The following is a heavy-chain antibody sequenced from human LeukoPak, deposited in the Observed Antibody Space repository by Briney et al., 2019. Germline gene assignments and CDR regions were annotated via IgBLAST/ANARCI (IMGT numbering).Heavy chain of an antibody. D-gene: IGHD3-10*01. J-gene: IGHJ4*02. CDR2: MSSGGSYI. CDR3: AKGSDYYGSVTSKKTD. CDR1: GFTFSTYA. Sequence: GGSLRLSCTASGFTFSTYAMTWVRQAPGKGLEWISSMSSGGSYIYYSDSVRGRSTISRDNAKSSLYLVMNSLRAEDTAIYYCAKGSDYYGSVTSKKTDWGQGTLVTVSS. V-gene: IGHV3-21*06.